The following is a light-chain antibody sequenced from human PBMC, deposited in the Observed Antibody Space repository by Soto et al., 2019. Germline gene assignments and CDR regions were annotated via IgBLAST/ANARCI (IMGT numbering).Light chain of an antibody. CDR2: GAS. CDR3: QQYGSSST. V-gene: IGKV3-20*01. J-gene: IGKJ1*01. CDR1: QSVRNSY. Sequence: EIVLMQSPGTLSLSPGERATLSCRASQSVRNSYLAWYQQKPGQSPRLLIYGASSRATGIPDRFSGSGSGTDFTLTISRLEPEHFAVYYCQQYGSSSTFGQGTKVDIK.